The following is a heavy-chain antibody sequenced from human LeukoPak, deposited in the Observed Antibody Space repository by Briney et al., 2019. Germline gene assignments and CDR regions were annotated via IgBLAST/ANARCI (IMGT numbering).Heavy chain of an antibody. CDR2: ISNSATSAITI. CDR3: AELGITMIGGV. J-gene: IGHJ6*04. CDR1: GFIFSDYY. D-gene: IGHD3-10*02. V-gene: IGHV3-11*01. Sequence: GGSLRLSCAASGFIFSDYYMTWIRQAPGKGLEWVSYISNSATSAITIYYADSVKGRFTISRDNTNNSLYLDMNSLRAEDTAVYYCAELGITMIGGVWGKGTTVTISS.